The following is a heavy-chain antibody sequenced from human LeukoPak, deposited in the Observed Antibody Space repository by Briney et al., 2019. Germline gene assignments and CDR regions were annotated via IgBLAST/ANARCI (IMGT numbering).Heavy chain of an antibody. J-gene: IGHJ4*02. CDR2: IKQDGSEK. V-gene: IGHV3-7*01. Sequence: GGSLRLSCAASGVTFTSYWMSWVRQAPGKGLEWVANIKQDGSEKYYVDSVKGRFTISRDNAKNSLYLQMNSLRAEDTAVYYCARINDYVWGSYRFDYWGQGTLVTVSS. CDR3: ARINDYVWGSYRFDY. CDR1: GVTFTSYW. D-gene: IGHD3-16*02.